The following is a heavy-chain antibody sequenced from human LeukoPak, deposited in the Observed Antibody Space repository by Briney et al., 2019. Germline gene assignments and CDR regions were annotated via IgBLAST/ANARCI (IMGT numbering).Heavy chain of an antibody. CDR3: AREECYGSGSYYNATFYYYYYYMDV. CDR1: GFTFSSYW. Sequence: GGSLRLSCAASGFTFSSYWMSWVRHAPGKGLEWVANIKQDGSEKYYVDSVKGRFTISRDNAKNSLYLQMNSLRAEDTAVYYCAREECYGSGSYYNATFYYYYYYMDVWGKGTTVTVSS. CDR2: IKQDGSEK. J-gene: IGHJ6*03. D-gene: IGHD3-10*01. V-gene: IGHV3-7*01.